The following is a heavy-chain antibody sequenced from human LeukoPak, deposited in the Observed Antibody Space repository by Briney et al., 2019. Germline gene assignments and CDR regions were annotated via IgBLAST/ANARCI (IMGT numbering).Heavy chain of an antibody. J-gene: IGHJ4*02. Sequence: GGSLRLSCAPSGFTVSRHGMHWVRQAPGKGLEWVAIISNDGSRKYYAHPVEGRFTISRDNSKNTLYLQMDSLRAEDTAVYYCARDRAWNYFDYWGQGTLVTVSS. CDR3: ARDRAWNYFDY. CDR1: GFTVSRHG. CDR2: ISNDGSRK. D-gene: IGHD3-3*01. V-gene: IGHV3-30*03.